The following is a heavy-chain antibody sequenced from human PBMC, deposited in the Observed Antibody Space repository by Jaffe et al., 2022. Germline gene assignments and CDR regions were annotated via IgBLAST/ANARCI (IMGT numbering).Heavy chain of an antibody. CDR3: ASWENVGYCSGGSCYSADY. V-gene: IGHV7-4-1*02. CDR2: INTNTGNP. CDR1: GYTFTSYA. J-gene: IGHJ4*02. D-gene: IGHD2-15*01. Sequence: QVQLVQSGSELKKPGASVKVSCKASGYTFTSYAMNWVRQAPGQGLEWMGWINTNTGNPTYAQGFTGRFVFSLDTSVSTAYLQISSLKAEDTAVYYCASWENVGYCSGGSCYSADYWGQGTLVTVSS.